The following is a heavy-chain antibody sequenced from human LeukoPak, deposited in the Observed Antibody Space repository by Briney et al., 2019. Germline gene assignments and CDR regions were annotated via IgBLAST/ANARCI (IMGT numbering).Heavy chain of an antibody. D-gene: IGHD2-2*01. V-gene: IGHV3-20*04. CDR2: INWNGGST. J-gene: IGHJ4*02. Sequence: PGGSLRLSCAASGFTFDDYGMSWVRQAPGKGLEWVSGINWNGGSTGYADSVKGRFTISRDNATNSLYLQMNSLRAEDTALYYCARDFRSRYCSSTSCYTFDYWGQGTLVTGSS. CDR3: ARDFRSRYCSSTSCYTFDY. CDR1: GFTFDDYG.